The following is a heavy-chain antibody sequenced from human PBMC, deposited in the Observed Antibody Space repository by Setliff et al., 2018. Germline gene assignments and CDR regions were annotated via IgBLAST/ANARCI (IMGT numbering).Heavy chain of an antibody. CDR1: GGSFSGYY. V-gene: IGHV4-34*01. CDR3: GRRETYYNFWSGYYAY. Sequence: PSETLSLTCAVYGGSFSGYYWSWIRQPPGKGLEWIGEINHSGSTNYNPSLKSRVTISVDTSKNQFSLKLNSVTAADTAVYYCGRRETYYNFWSGYYAYWGQGTLVTVSS. D-gene: IGHD3-3*01. CDR2: INHSGST. J-gene: IGHJ4*02.